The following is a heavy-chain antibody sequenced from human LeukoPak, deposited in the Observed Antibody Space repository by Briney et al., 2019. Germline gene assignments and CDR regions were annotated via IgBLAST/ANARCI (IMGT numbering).Heavy chain of an antibody. Sequence: PGGSLRLSCAASGFTFSSYAMSWVRQAPGKGLEWVSAISGSGGSTYYADSVKGRFTIPRDNSKNTLYLQMNSLRAEDTAVYYCAKGKEELERFDYWGQGTLVTVSS. CDR2: ISGSGGST. D-gene: IGHD1-1*01. CDR1: GFTFSSYA. V-gene: IGHV3-23*01. CDR3: AKGKEELERFDY. J-gene: IGHJ4*02.